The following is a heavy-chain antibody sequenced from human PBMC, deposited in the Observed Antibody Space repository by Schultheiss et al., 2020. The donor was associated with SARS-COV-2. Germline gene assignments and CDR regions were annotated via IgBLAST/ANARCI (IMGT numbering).Heavy chain of an antibody. CDR3: ARGPAPYSDFWTDSYTGWFDP. CDR2: IYYSGST. D-gene: IGHD3-3*01. CDR1: GGSISSYY. Sequence: SQTLSLTCTVSGGSISSYYWSWIRQHPGKGLERIGYIYYSGSTYYNPSLKSRVTISLDTSKNQFSLKLTSVTAADTAVYYCARGPAPYSDFWTDSYTGWFDPWGQGTLVTVSS. V-gene: IGHV4-59*12. J-gene: IGHJ5*02.